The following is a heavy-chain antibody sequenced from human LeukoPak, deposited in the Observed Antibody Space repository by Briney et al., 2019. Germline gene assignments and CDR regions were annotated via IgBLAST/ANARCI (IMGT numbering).Heavy chain of an antibody. CDR2: MNPNSGNT. CDR3: ARLEVERGSAAAAIYMDV. D-gene: IGHD6-13*01. Sequence: ASVKVSCKASGYTFTSYDINWVRQATGQGLEWMGWMNPNSGNTGYAQKFQGRVTMTRNTSISTAYMELSSLRSEDTAVYYCARLEVERGSAAAAIYMDVWGKGTTVAVSS. CDR1: GYTFTSYD. V-gene: IGHV1-8*01. J-gene: IGHJ6*03.